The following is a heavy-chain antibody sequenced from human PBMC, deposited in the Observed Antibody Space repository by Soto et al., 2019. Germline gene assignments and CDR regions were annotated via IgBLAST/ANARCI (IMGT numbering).Heavy chain of an antibody. CDR2: IYPGDSDT. Sequence: PGESLKISCKGSGYSFTNYWIGWVRQMPGKGLEWMGIIYPGDSDTRYSPSFQGQVTISADKSISTAYLQWSSLKASDTAMHYCAPKDCSVDSCDSSDWFDPWCQRTLVTV. D-gene: IGHD2-15*01. CDR1: GYSFTNYW. J-gene: IGHJ5*02. V-gene: IGHV5-51*01. CDR3: APKDCSVDSCDSSDWFDP.